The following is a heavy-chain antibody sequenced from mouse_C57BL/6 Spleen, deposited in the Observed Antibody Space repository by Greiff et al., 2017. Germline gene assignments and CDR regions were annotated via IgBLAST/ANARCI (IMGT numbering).Heavy chain of an antibody. CDR1: GFSLTSYG. V-gene: IGHV2-6-1*01. CDR3: ARHGLLHAMDY. J-gene: IGHJ4*01. CDR2: IRSDGST. D-gene: IGHD2-3*01. Sequence: VKLMESGPGLVAPSQSLSITCTVSGFSLTSYGVHWVRQPPGKGLEWLVVIRSDGSTTYNSALKSRLSISKDNSNSQVYLKMNSLQTDDTAMYYCARHGLLHAMDYWGQGTSVTVSS.